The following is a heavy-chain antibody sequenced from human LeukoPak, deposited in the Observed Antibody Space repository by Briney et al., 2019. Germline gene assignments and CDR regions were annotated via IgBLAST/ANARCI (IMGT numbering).Heavy chain of an antibody. CDR2: IRYAGDNK. J-gene: IGHJ4*02. Sequence: GGSLRLSCAASGFTFTTYGIHWVRQAPGKGLEWVAFIRYAGDNKYYAGSVKGRFTISRDNSKKTLSLQMDSLRPEDTAVYFCAKDYVNYCGGGCYYSLDYWGQRTLVTVSS. D-gene: IGHD2-21*02. V-gene: IGHV3-30*02. CDR3: AKDYVNYCGGGCYYSLDY. CDR1: GFTFTTYG.